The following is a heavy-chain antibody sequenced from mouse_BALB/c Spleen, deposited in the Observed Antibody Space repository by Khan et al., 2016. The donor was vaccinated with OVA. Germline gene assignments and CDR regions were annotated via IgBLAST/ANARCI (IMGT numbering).Heavy chain of an antibody. CDR3: ARDDSRYNYAIDY. Sequence: EVQLQQSGPGLVKPSQSLSLTCTVTGYSITSDYAWNWIRQFPGNKLEWMGYISSSGSTNYNPALKSRISITRDTSKNQFFLQLNSVTTEDTATYYCARDDSRYNYAIDYWGQGTSVTVSS. CDR2: ISSSGST. D-gene: IGHD2-4*01. CDR1: GYSITSDYA. V-gene: IGHV3-2*02. J-gene: IGHJ4*01.